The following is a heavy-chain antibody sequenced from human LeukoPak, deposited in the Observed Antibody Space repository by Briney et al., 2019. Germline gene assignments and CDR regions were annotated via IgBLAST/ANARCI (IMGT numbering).Heavy chain of an antibody. CDR2: ISAYSGNR. CDR1: GDTFSNFG. V-gene: IGHV1-18*01. D-gene: IGHD3-3*01. Sequence: ASVTVSFMSSGDTFSNFGFGWVRQAPGQGFGWMGWISAYSGNRNSARNFQERVTMTTEKSTNTAYMELRGLTSGDTAVYFCATTDLTWGQGTLVSVSS. CDR3: ATTDLT. J-gene: IGHJ5*02.